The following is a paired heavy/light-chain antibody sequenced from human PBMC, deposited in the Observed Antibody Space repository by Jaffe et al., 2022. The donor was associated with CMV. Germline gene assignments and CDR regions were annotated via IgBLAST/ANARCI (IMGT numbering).Heavy chain of an antibody. V-gene: IGHV3-23*04. J-gene: IGHJ4*02. Sequence: KLVESGGGLAQPGGSLRLSCAASGPTFRNHAMTWVRQPPGKGLEWVSAISNGGGSTYYADSVKGRFTISRDDSKNTLYLQMNSLRVEDTAVYYCATDSPFCTLWGQGTLVTVSS. CDR1: GPTFRNHA. CDR3: ATDSPFCTL. CDR2: ISNGGGST. D-gene: IGHD2-8*01.
Light chain of an antibody. Sequence: EIVMTQSPATLSVSPGERATLFCRASQSVSSDLAWYQQKPGQAPRLLIYGASTRATGIPARFSGSGSGTEFTLTISSLQSEDFSVYYCHQYNHWPPGTFGGGTKVEIK. CDR2: GAS. V-gene: IGKV3-15*01. CDR3: HQYNHWPPGT. CDR1: QSVSSD. J-gene: IGKJ4*01.